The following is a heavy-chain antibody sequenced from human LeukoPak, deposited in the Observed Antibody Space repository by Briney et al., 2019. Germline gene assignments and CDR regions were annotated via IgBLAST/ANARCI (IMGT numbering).Heavy chain of an antibody. CDR3: ARHRVITTPDDAFDI. CDR2: IYYSGST. D-gene: IGHD3-22*01. J-gene: IGHJ3*02. CDR1: GGSISSYY. Sequence: SETLSLTCTVSGGSISSYYWSWIRQPPGKGLEWIGYIYYSGSTNYNPSLKSRVTISVDTSKNQFSLKLSSVTAADTAVYHCARHRVITTPDDAFDIWGQGTMVTVSS. V-gene: IGHV4-59*08.